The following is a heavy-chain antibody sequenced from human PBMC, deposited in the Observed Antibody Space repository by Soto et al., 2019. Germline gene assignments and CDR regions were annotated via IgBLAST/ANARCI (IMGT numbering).Heavy chain of an antibody. CDR1: GYTFTSYY. J-gene: IGHJ4*02. CDR2: IIPIFGSA. CDR3: ARGYYDSSGYSDY. V-gene: IGHV1-69*13. D-gene: IGHD3-22*01. Sequence: SVKVSCKASGYTFTSYYMHWVRQAPGQGLEWMGGIIPIFGSANYAQKFQGRVTITADESTSTAYMELSSLRSEDTAVYYCARGYYDSSGYSDYWGQGTLVTVSS.